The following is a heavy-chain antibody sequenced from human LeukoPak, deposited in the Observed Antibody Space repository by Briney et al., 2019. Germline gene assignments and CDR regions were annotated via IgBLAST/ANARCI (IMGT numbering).Heavy chain of an antibody. J-gene: IGHJ4*02. CDR2: ISGSGGST. V-gene: IGHV3-23*01. Sequence: AGGSLRLSCAASGFTFSSYAMSWVRQAPGKGLEWVSAISGSGGSTYYADSVKGRFTISRDNSKNTLSLQMNSLRAEDTAVYYCAFGELLYDYWGQGTLVTVSS. CDR1: GFTFSSYA. D-gene: IGHD3-10*01. CDR3: AFGELLYDY.